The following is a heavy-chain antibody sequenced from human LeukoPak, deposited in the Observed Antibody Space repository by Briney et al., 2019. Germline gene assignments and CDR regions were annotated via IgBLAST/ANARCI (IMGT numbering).Heavy chain of an antibody. CDR3: ARQLGYCSGGSCYSDSRYFDY. CDR2: INHSGSA. J-gene: IGHJ4*02. D-gene: IGHD2-15*01. V-gene: IGHV4-34*01. Sequence: SETLSLTCAVSGGSFSGYYWSWIRQPPGKGLEWIWEINHSGSANYNPSLTSRVTISVDTSKTQFSLKLRSVTAADKAVYYCARQLGYCSGGSCYSDSRYFDYWGQGTLVTVSS. CDR1: GGSFSGYY.